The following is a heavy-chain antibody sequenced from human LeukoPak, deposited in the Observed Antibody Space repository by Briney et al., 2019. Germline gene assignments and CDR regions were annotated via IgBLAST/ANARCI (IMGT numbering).Heavy chain of an antibody. D-gene: IGHD2-2*01. CDR2: ISGSGGST. Sequence: PGGSLRLSCAASGFTFSSYAMSWVRQAPGKGLEWVSAISGSGGSTYYADSVKGRFTISRDNSKNTLYLQMNSLRAEDTAVYYCAKDRHPDKYQLLSIGYFDYWGQGTLVTVSS. CDR1: GFTFSSYA. V-gene: IGHV3-23*01. CDR3: AKDRHPDKYQLLSIGYFDY. J-gene: IGHJ4*02.